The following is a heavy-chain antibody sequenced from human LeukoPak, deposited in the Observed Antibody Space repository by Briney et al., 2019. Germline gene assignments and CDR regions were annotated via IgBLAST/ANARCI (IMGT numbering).Heavy chain of an antibody. V-gene: IGHV3-53*01. D-gene: IGHD6-19*01. J-gene: IGHJ1*01. CDR1: MFTVSSSY. CDR3: ARSPVDGNVYFHH. Sequence: PGGSLRLSCAASMFTVSSSYMSWVRQAPGKGLEWVSVIHGDGSTYYAYSVRGRFTISRDNSKNTLYLQMNSLRAEDTAVYYCARSPVDGNVYFHHWGQGTLVTVSS. CDR2: IHGDGST.